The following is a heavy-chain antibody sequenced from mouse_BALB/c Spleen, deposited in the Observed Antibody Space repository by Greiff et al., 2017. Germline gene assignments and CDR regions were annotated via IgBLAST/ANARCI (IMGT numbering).Heavy chain of an antibody. D-gene: IGHD2-14*01. CDR2: INPNNGGT. V-gene: IGHV1-18*01. J-gene: IGHJ4*01. CDR1: GYTFTDYN. Sequence: EVKLQESGPELVKPGASVKIPCKASGYTFTDYNMDWVKQSHGKSLEWIGDINPNNGGTIYNQKFKGKATLTVDKSSSTAYMELRSLTSEDTAVYYCARDRYDAGYAMDYWGQGTSVTVSS. CDR3: ARDRYDAGYAMDY.